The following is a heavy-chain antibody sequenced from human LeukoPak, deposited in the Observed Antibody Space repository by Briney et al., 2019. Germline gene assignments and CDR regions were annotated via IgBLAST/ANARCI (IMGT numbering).Heavy chain of an antibody. V-gene: IGHV3-9*01. CDR1: GFIFNNYA. D-gene: IGHD6-19*01. CDR2: ISWNSGSI. CDR3: AKDNRRHYTSGPTPDSLH. J-gene: IGHJ4*02. Sequence: GGSLRLSCAGSGFIFNNYAMHWVRQPPGKGLEWVSGISWNSGSIDYAASVQGRFTISRDNAKTSLYLQMNSLRVEDTAFYYGAKDNRRHYTSGPTPDSLHWGQGALVTVSS.